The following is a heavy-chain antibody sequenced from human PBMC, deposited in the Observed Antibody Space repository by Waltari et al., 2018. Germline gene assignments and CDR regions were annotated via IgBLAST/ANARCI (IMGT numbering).Heavy chain of an antibody. Sequence: EVQLVESGGGLVQPGGSLRVSCAASGFTFSSYSMTRVRQAPGKGLEWVSSISSSSSYIYYADSVKGRFTISRDNAKNSLYLQMNSLRAEDTAVYYCARESSGIDYWGQGTLVTVSS. J-gene: IGHJ4*02. V-gene: IGHV3-21*01. CDR2: ISSSSSYI. CDR3: ARESSGIDY. CDR1: GFTFSSYS.